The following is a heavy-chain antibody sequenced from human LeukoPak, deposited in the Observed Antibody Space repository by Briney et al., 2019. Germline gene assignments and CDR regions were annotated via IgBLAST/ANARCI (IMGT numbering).Heavy chain of an antibody. CDR2: IKQDGSEK. CDR3: ARDPYCSGGSCNDYFDY. Sequence: GGSLRLSCAASGFTFSSYWMSWVRQAPGKGLEWVANIKQDGSEKYYVDSVKGRFTISRNNAKNSLYLQINSLRAEDTAVYYCARDPYCSGGSCNDYFDYWGQGTLVTVSS. J-gene: IGHJ4*02. CDR1: GFTFSSYW. V-gene: IGHV3-7*01. D-gene: IGHD2-15*01.